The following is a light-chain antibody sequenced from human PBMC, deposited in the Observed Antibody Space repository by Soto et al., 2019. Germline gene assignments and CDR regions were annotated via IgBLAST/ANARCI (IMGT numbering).Light chain of an antibody. CDR1: QSIDTH. V-gene: IGKV1-39*01. J-gene: IGKJ4*01. CDR2: AAS. CDR3: QQCHRIPPT. Sequence: DIQMTQSPSSLSASVGDRVTINCRASQSIDTHLNWYQQNPGKAPKLLIFAASYLENGVPSRFSGSGSGTDFALTISSLQPEDFATYYCQQCHRIPPTFGGGTKVEIK.